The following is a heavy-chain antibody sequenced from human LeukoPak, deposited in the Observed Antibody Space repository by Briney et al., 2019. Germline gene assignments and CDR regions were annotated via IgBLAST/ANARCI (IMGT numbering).Heavy chain of an antibody. CDR2: IYSGGST. CDR3: ASRSPFSSGFDY. J-gene: IGHJ4*02. V-gene: IGHV3-53*01. CDR1: GFTVSGFF. Sequence: PGGSLRLSCAVSGFTVSGFFMSWVRQAPGKGLEWVSVIYSGGSTYYADSVKGRFTISRDNSKNTLYLQMNSLRAEDTAMYYCASRSPFSSGFDYWGQGTLVTVSS. D-gene: IGHD3-22*01.